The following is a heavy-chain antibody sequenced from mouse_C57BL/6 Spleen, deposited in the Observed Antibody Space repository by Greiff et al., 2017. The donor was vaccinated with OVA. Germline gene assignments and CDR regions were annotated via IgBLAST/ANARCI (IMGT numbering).Heavy chain of an antibody. J-gene: IGHJ2*01. CDR3: TRSGYYGSRGDFDY. D-gene: IGHD1-1*01. Sequence: VKLMESGAELVRPGASVTLSCKASGYTFTDYEMHWVKQTPVHGLEWIGAIDPETGGTAYNQKFKGKAILTADKSSSTAYMELRSLTSEDSAVYYCTRSGYYGSRGDFDYWGQGTTLTVSS. V-gene: IGHV1-15*01. CDR1: GYTFTDYE. CDR2: IDPETGGT.